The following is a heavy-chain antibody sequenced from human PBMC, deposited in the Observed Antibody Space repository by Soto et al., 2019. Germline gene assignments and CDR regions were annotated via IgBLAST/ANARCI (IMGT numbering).Heavy chain of an antibody. J-gene: IGHJ4*02. CDR1: GASISRGGYY. Sequence: QVQLLASGPGLVKPSQTLSLICNVSGASISRGGYYWSWISQRPGGGLEWLGFIYYSGISHYNPTLKSRATISVDTSKNQFSLKLISVTAADTAVYYCARTEWIQLWFDYWGQGALVTVS. D-gene: IGHD5-18*01. CDR3: ARTEWIQLWFDY. V-gene: IGHV4-31*03. CDR2: IYYSGIS.